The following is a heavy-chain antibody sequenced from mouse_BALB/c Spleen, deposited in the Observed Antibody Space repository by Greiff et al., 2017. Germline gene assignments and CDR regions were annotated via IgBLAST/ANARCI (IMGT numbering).Heavy chain of an antibody. Sequence: DVMLVESGGGLVQPGGSRKLSCAASGFTFSSFGMHWVRQAPEKGLEWVAYISSGSSTIYYADTVKGRFTISRDNPKNTLFLQMTSLRSEDTAMYYCARGYYYGSGGYFDYWGPGTTLTVSS. CDR2: ISSGSSTI. CDR3: ARGYYYGSGGYFDY. CDR1: GFTFSSFG. V-gene: IGHV5-17*02. J-gene: IGHJ2*01. D-gene: IGHD1-1*01.